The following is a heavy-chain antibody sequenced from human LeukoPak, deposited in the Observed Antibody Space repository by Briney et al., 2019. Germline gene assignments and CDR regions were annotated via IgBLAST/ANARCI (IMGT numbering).Heavy chain of an antibody. CDR1: GITFSNAW. J-gene: IGHJ5*02. Sequence: KPGGSLRLSCAASGITFSNAWMSWVRQAPGKGLEWVGRIKSKTDGGTTDYAAPVKGRFTISRDDSKNTLYLQMNSLKTEDTAVYYCTTDHRIRDDYGGRFDPWGQGTLVTVSS. CDR3: TTDHRIRDDYGGRFDP. D-gene: IGHD4-23*01. CDR2: IKSKTDGGTT. V-gene: IGHV3-15*01.